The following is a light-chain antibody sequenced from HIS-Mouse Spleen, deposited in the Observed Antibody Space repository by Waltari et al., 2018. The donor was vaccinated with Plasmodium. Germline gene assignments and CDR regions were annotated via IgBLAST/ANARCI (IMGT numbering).Light chain of an antibody. CDR1: SRDAGGYNY. J-gene: IGLJ2*01. V-gene: IGLV2-8*01. Sequence: QSALTQPPSASASPGQSVTISCTGTSRDAGGYNYVSWYQQHPGKAPKLMIYEVSKRPSGVPDRFSGSKSGNTASLTVSGLQAEDEADYYCSSYAGSNNLVFGGGTKLTVL. CDR2: EVS. CDR3: SSYAGSNNLV.